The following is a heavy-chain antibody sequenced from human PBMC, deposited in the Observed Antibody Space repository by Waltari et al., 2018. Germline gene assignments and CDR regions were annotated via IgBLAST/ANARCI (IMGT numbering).Heavy chain of an antibody. CDR2: IKHRGST. CDR3: ARASDEGLWFGELYLGDYYYYGMDV. V-gene: IGHV4-34*01. Sequence: QAQLQQWGAGLLKPSETLSLTCAVYGGSFSGYYCSWIRQPPGKGLDGIGKIKHRGSTNYNPSLKRRVTRSVDTSNDQFSLKLSSVTAADTAVYYCARASDEGLWFGELYLGDYYYYGMDVWGQGTTVTVSS. D-gene: IGHD3-10*01. CDR1: GGSFSGYY. J-gene: IGHJ6*02.